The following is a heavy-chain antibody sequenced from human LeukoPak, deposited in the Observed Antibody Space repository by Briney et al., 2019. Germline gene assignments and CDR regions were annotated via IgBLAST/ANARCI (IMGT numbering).Heavy chain of an antibody. J-gene: IGHJ4*02. CDR3: AREGNYCSSTSCYIGYFDY. CDR1: GFTFSSYG. V-gene: IGHV3-30*03. Sequence: GGSLRLSCAASGFTFSSYGMHWVRQAPGKGLEWVAVISYDGSNKYYADSVKGRFTISRDNSKNTLYLQMNSLRAEDTAVYYCAREGNYCSSTSCYIGYFDYWGQGTLVTVSS. CDR2: ISYDGSNK. D-gene: IGHD2-2*02.